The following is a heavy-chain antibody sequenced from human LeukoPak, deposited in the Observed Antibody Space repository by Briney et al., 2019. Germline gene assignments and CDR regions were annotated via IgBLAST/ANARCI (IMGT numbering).Heavy chain of an antibody. Sequence: GASVKVSCKASGYTFTSYYMHWVRQAPGQGLEWMGIINPSGGSTSYAQKFQGRVTMTRDTSTSTVYMELSSLRSEDTAVYYCARDPVHLGYCSSTSCHTTDAFDIWGHGTMVTVSS. D-gene: IGHD2-2*01. CDR1: GYTFTSYY. V-gene: IGHV1-46*01. CDR3: ARDPVHLGYCSSTSCHTTDAFDI. CDR2: INPSGGST. J-gene: IGHJ3*02.